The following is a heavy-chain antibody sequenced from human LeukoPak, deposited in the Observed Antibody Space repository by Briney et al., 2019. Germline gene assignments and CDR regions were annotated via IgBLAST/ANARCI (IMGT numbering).Heavy chain of an antibody. Sequence: GGSLRLSCTASGFTFGDYAMSWFRQAPGKGLEWVGFIRSETYGGTTEYAASVKGRFSISRDDSKSIAYLQMNSLKTEDTAVYFCTRDPAGYAYGYSFFDYWGQGTLVTVSS. J-gene: IGHJ4*02. CDR3: TRDPAGYAYGYSFFDY. V-gene: IGHV3-49*03. D-gene: IGHD3-22*01. CDR1: GFTFGDYA. CDR2: IRSETYGGTT.